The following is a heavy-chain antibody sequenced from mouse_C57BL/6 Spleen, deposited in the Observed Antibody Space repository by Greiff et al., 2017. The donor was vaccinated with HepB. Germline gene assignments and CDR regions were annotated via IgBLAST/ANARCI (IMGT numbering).Heavy chain of an antibody. Sequence: EVQLQQSGAELVRLGASVKLSCTASGFNIKDDYMHWVKQRPEQGLEWIGWIDPENGDTEYASKFQGKATITADTSSNTAYLQLSSLTSEDTAVYYCTTGSSGWYFDVWGTGTTVTVSS. CDR2: IDPENGDT. J-gene: IGHJ1*03. CDR3: TTGSSGWYFDV. CDR1: GFNIKDDY. V-gene: IGHV14-4*01. D-gene: IGHD1-1*01.